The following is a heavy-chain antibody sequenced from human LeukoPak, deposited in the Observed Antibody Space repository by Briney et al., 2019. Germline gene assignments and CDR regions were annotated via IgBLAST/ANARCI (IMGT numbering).Heavy chain of an antibody. V-gene: IGHV4-34*01. Sequence: PSETLSLTCAVSGGSFSGYYWTWIRQPPGKGLEWIGEINHSGRTNYNPSLKSRVIISVDTSKNQFSLKLSSVTAADTAVYYCARAPFIQSDFGGTFDYWGQGTLVTVSS. CDR3: ARAPFIQSDFGGTFDY. D-gene: IGHD4-23*01. CDR1: GGSFSGYY. CDR2: INHSGRT. J-gene: IGHJ4*02.